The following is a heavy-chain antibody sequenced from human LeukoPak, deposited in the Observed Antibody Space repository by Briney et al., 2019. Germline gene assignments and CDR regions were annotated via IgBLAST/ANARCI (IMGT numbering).Heavy chain of an antibody. Sequence: QPGGSLRLSFSAPGFTLSNYWMDWGRQAPGKGLVWVSRINSDGSNTNYADSVKGRFTISRDNATKTLYLEMNSLRPEDTAVYYCARERITISNWLYRWGQGTLVTVSS. V-gene: IGHV3-74*01. J-gene: IGHJ5*02. CDR3: ARERITISNWLYR. CDR1: GFTLSNYW. CDR2: INSDGSNT. D-gene: IGHD3-9*01.